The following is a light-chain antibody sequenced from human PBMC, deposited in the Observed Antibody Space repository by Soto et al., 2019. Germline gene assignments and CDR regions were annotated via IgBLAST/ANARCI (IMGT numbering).Light chain of an antibody. Sequence: EIVLTQSPGTLSLSPGERATLSCRASRSLSSSYVVWYQKNPGKAPRLLIYAASRGATGIPDRFSGSGYATEYTLTISRLEPEDFAVYYCQQQGTFGQGTKLEIK. J-gene: IGKJ2*01. CDR1: RSLSSSY. CDR2: AAS. V-gene: IGKV3-20*01. CDR3: QQQGT.